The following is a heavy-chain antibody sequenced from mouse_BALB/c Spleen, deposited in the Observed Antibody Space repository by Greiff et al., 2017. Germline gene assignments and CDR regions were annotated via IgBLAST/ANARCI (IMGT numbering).Heavy chain of an antibody. CDR3: TRSERYDRYYAMDY. Sequence: VQLQQSGTVLARPGASVKMSCKASGYTFTSYWMHWVKQRPGQGLEWIGAIYPGNSDTSYNQKFKGKAKLTAVTSTSTAYMELSSLTNEDSAVYYCTRSERYDRYYAMDYWGQGTSVTVSS. V-gene: IGHV1-5*01. CDR2: IYPGNSDT. J-gene: IGHJ4*01. D-gene: IGHD2-14*01. CDR1: GYTFTSYW.